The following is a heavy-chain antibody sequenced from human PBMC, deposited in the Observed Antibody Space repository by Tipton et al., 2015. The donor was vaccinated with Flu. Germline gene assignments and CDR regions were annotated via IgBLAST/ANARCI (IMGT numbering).Heavy chain of an antibody. D-gene: IGHD2-2*01. V-gene: IGHV1-69*01. CDR1: GDTFRKYA. J-gene: IGHJ4*02. CDR3: ARGGGPYCSSTSCYETDY. Sequence: QSGAEVKKPGSSVTVSCKASGDTFRKYAISWVRQAPGQGLEWMGGISPMFGTANYAQKFQGRVTINADESTSTAYMELSSLRSEDTAVYYCARGGGPYCSSTSCYETDYWGQGTLVTVSS. CDR2: ISPMFGTA.